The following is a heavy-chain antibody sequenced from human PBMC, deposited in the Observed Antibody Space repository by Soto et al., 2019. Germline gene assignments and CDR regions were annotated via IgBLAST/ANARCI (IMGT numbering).Heavy chain of an antibody. CDR1: GFTLINSG. CDR3: ARARQWEALPY. D-gene: IGHD1-26*01. J-gene: IGHJ1*01. V-gene: IGHV1-18*01. CDR2: VSGYNRNT. Sequence: QVQLVQSGAEVKKPGTSVKVSCKASGFTLINSGITWVRQAPGQGLEWMGWVSGYNRNTNYALKFEDRLAMTTDTTTNTADRELRKLRLDETVVYCWARARQWEALPYWGRGTWVTVS.